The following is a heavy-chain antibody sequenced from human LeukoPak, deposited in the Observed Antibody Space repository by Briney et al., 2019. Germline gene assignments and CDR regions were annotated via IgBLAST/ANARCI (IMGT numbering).Heavy chain of an antibody. V-gene: IGHV1-8*03. J-gene: IGHJ5*02. Sequence: GASVKVSCKASGYTFTNYDINWVRQAPGQGLEWMGWMNPNSGKAGYAHKFQGGVTITRNPSRTTAYLELSSLRSEDTAVYYCARRNFDWFDPWGQGTLVTVSS. CDR1: GYTFTNYD. CDR3: ARRNFDWFDP. CDR2: MNPNSGKA.